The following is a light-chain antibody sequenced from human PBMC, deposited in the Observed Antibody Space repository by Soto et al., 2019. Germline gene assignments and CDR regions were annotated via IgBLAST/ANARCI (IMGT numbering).Light chain of an antibody. Sequence: DIQMTQSPSSLSASVGDRVTITCRASQSISSYLNWYQQKPGKAPKLLIYAASSLQSGVPSRFSGSGSGTDFTLTISSLQPEDSATYYCQQSYSYPHSFGQGTKVEI. CDR3: QQSYSYPHS. CDR1: QSISSY. CDR2: AAS. V-gene: IGKV1-39*01. J-gene: IGKJ2*01.